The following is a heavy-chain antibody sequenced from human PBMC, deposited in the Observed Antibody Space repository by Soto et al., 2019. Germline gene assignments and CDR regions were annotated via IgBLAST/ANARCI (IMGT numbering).Heavy chain of an antibody. D-gene: IGHD3-22*01. V-gene: IGHV1-18*01. CDR3: ARGPHSEDYDGAADY. Sequence: HVQLVQSGAEVKKPGASVKVSCKASGYTFTNYGISWVRQAPGQGLEWVGWISTYNGVTNYAQKFQGRVTMTMDTSPTTAYMDLRSRRPDDPAVYYCARGPHSEDYDGAADYWGQGTLVTSPQ. CDR2: ISTYNGVT. J-gene: IGHJ4*02. CDR1: GYTFTNYG.